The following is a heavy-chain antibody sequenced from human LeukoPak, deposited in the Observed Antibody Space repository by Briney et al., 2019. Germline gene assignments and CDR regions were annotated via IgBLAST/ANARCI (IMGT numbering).Heavy chain of an antibody. CDR2: IKSKTDGGTT. V-gene: IGHV3-15*01. CDR3: TTASLYYYDSSGYSTYYYYGMDV. Sequence: GGSLRLSCAASGFTFSNAWMSWVRQTPGKGLEWVGRIKSKTDGGTTVYAAPVKGRFTISRDDSKNTLYLQMNSLKTEDTAVYYCTTASLYYYDSSGYSTYYYYGMDVWGQGTTVTVSS. CDR1: GFTFSNAW. J-gene: IGHJ6*02. D-gene: IGHD3-22*01.